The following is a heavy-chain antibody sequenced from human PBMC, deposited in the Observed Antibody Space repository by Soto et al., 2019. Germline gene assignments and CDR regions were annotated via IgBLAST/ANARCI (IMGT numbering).Heavy chain of an antibody. D-gene: IGHD3-3*01. J-gene: IGHJ4*02. CDR1: GFTFSSYG. CDR3: ARDGLEWFLKYYFDY. Sequence: QVQLVESGGGVVQPGRSLRLSCAASGFTFSSYGMHWVRQAPGKGLEWVAVIWYDGSNKYYADSLKGRFTISRDNSKNALYLQMNSLRAEDTAVYYCARDGLEWFLKYYFDYWGQGTLVTVSS. CDR2: IWYDGSNK. V-gene: IGHV3-33*01.